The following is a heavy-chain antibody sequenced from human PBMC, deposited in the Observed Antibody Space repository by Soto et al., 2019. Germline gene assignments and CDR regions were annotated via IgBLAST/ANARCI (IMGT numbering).Heavy chain of an antibody. Sequence: GGSLRLSCAASGFTFSDHYMDWVRQAPGKGLEWVGRTRNKADSYTTEYAASVKGRFTISRDDSKNSLYQQMNSLKTEDTAVYYCARGGHCSSTSCFSDYYGMDVWGQGATVTVSS. J-gene: IGHJ6*02. CDR1: GFTFSDHY. CDR2: TRNKADSYTT. V-gene: IGHV3-72*01. D-gene: IGHD2-2*01. CDR3: ARGGHCSSTSCFSDYYGMDV.